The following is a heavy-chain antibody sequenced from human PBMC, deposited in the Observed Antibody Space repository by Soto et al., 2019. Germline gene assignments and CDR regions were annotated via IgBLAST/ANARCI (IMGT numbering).Heavy chain of an antibody. CDR1: GYSFTSYW. Sequence: GESLKISCKGSGYSFTSYWIGWVRQMPGKGLEWMGIIYPGDSDTRYSPSFQGQVTISADKSISTAYLQWSSLKASDTAMYYCARHLVPAAKHYYYYFGMDVWGQGTTVTVSS. J-gene: IGHJ6*02. V-gene: IGHV5-51*01. D-gene: IGHD2-2*01. CDR3: ARHLVPAAKHYYYYFGMDV. CDR2: IYPGDSDT.